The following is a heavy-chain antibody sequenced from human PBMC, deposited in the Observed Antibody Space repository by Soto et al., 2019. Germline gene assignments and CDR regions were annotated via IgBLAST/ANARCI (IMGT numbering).Heavy chain of an antibody. D-gene: IGHD6-6*01. CDR3: ARLGLYSSSSNPPHVDY. Sequence: SETLSLTCTVSGGSISSYYWSWIRQPPGKGLEWIGYIYYSGSTNYNPSLKSRVTISVDTSKNQFSLKLSSVTAADTAVYYCARLGLYSSSSNPPHVDYWGQGTLVTVSS. V-gene: IGHV4-59*01. CDR2: IYYSGST. CDR1: GGSISSYY. J-gene: IGHJ4*02.